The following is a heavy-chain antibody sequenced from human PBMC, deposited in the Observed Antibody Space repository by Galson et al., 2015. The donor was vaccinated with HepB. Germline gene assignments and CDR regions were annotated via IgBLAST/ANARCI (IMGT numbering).Heavy chain of an antibody. CDR2: ITYDGTNK. CDR1: GFTFNSYA. J-gene: IGHJ5*01. V-gene: IGHV3-30*04. D-gene: IGHD2-2*02. CDR3: VKGGGYRATRGRGGLDS. Sequence: SLRLSCAASGFTFNSYAMHWVRQAPGKGLQWVAVITYDGTNKFYARSVKGRFTISRDNSGNTLFLHMNSLRPEDTALYYCVKGGGYRATRGRGGLDSWGQGALVTVSS.